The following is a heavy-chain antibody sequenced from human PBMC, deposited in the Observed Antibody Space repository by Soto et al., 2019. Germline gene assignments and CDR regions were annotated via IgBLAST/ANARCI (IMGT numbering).Heavy chain of an antibody. V-gene: IGHV1-69*08. D-gene: IGHD5-12*01. Sequence: QVQLVQSGAEVKKPGSSVKVSCKASGGTCSSYTISWVRQAPGQGLEWMGRIIPILGIANYAQKFQGRVTITADKSPSTAYMELSSLRSEDTAVYYCARDSEQGATPIDYWGQGTLVTVSS. CDR1: GGTCSSYT. CDR3: ARDSEQGATPIDY. CDR2: IIPILGIA. J-gene: IGHJ4*02.